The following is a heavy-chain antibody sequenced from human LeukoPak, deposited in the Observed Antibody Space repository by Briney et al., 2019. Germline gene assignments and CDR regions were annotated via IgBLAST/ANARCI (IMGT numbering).Heavy chain of an antibody. CDR3: AKHLQWLVTFMVY. J-gene: IGHJ4*02. V-gene: IGHV3-9*01. Sequence: GRSLRLSCAASGFTFDDYAMHWVRHAPGKGLEWVSGISWNSGSIGYADSVKGRFTISRDNSKNTLYLQMNSLRAEDTAVYYCAKHLQWLVTFMVYWGQGTLVTVSS. CDR2: ISWNSGSI. CDR1: GFTFDDYA. D-gene: IGHD6-19*01.